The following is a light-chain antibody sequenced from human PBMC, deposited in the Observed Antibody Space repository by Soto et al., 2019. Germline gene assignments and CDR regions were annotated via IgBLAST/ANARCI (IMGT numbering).Light chain of an antibody. CDR1: QTVRNNY. V-gene: IGKV3-20*01. CDR2: DAS. J-gene: IGKJ4*01. Sequence: EVVFTQSAGTLSLSPGERATLSCRASQTVRNNYLAWYQQKPGQAPRLLIYDASSRATGIPDRFSGGGSGTDFTLTISRLEPEDFAVYYCQQFSSYPLTFGGGTK. CDR3: QQFSSYPLT.